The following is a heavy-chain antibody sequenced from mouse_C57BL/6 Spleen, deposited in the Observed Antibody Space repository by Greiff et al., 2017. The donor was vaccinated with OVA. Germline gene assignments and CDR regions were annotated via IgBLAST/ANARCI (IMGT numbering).Heavy chain of an antibody. CDR2: IYPGDGDT. Sequence: QVQLQQSGPELVKPGASVKISCKASGYAFSSSWMNWVKQRPGKGLEWIGRIYPGDGDTNYNGKFKGKATLTADKSSSTAYMQLSSLTSEDSAVYCCARGDYDYDDYFDYWGQGTTLTVSS. V-gene: IGHV1-82*01. J-gene: IGHJ2*01. CDR3: ARGDYDYDDYFDY. D-gene: IGHD2-4*01. CDR1: GYAFSSSW.